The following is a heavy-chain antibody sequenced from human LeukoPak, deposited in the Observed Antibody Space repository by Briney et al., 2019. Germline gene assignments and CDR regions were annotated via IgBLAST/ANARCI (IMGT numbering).Heavy chain of an antibody. J-gene: IGHJ5*02. CDR2: IYYSGST. V-gene: IGHV4-59*01. CDR1: GGSISSYY. CDR3: ARAPGIAVFGRQRWLDP. Sequence: SETLSLTCTVSGGSISSYYWSWIRQPPGKGLEWIGYIYYSGSTNYNPSLKSRVTISVDTSKNQFSLKLSSVTAADTAVYYCARAPGIAVFGRQRWLDPWGQGTLVTVSS. D-gene: IGHD6-19*01.